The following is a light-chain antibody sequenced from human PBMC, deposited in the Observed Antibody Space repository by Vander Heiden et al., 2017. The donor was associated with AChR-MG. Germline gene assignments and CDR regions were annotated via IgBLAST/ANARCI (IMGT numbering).Light chain of an antibody. V-gene: IGKV3-20*01. Sequence: EIVLTQSPGTLSLSPGERATLSCRASQSVTTNYLAWYQQKPGQAPRLLIYGASSRATGIPDRFSGRGSGTDFTLTISRLEPEDFAVYSCQQDDTTPFTFGQGTRLEIK. CDR2: GAS. CDR1: QSVTTNY. J-gene: IGKJ5*01. CDR3: QQDDTTPFT.